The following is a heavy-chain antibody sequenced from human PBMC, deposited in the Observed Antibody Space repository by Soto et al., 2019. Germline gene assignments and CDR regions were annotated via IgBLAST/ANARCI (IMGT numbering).Heavy chain of an antibody. CDR2: VSGSGGST. CDR1: GFTFSSYA. D-gene: IGHD6-19*01. V-gene: IGHV3-23*01. Sequence: GGSLRLSCAASGFTFSSYAMSWVRQAPGKGLEWVSAVSGSGGSTYYADSVKGRFTISRDNSKNTLYLQMNSLRAEDTAVYYCAKVPRPTKGAVAVDGQVALVDYWGQGTLVTVSS. CDR3: AKVPRPTKGAVAVDGQVALVDY. J-gene: IGHJ4*02.